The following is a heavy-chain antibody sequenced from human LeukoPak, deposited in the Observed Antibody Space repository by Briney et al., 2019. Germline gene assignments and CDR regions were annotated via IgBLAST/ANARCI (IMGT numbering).Heavy chain of an antibody. CDR3: TIRLGYCSSTSCYQFDY. Sequence: GGSLRLSCAASGFTFSGSAMHWVRQASGKGLEWVGRIRSKANSYATAYAASVKGRFTISRDDSKNTAYLQMNSLKTEDTAVYYCTIRLGYCSSTSCYQFDYWGQGTLVTVSS. CDR2: IRSKANSYAT. J-gene: IGHJ4*02. V-gene: IGHV3-73*01. D-gene: IGHD2-2*01. CDR1: GFTFSGSA.